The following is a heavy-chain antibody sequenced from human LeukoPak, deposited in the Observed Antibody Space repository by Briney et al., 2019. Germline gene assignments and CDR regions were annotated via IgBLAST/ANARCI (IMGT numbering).Heavy chain of an antibody. CDR1: GFTFTNAW. Sequence: GGSLRLSCVGSGFTFTNAWMAGVRQTAGKGLEWVGRVKSKTDGGTTVYAAPVRGRFTISRDDSKNTVYLELNSLRTEDTAVYYCVFDSSFWGQGTLVTVSS. CDR2: VKSKTDGGTT. V-gene: IGHV3-15*01. CDR3: VFDSSF. D-gene: IGHD3-22*01. J-gene: IGHJ4*02.